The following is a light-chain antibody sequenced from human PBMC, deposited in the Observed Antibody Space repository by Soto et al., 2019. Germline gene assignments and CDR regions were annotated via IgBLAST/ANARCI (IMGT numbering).Light chain of an antibody. CDR1: QDISNY. CDR3: QQYNILST. V-gene: IGKV1-5*03. Sequence: DIQMTQSPSSLSASVGDRITITCRASQDISNYLAWYQQKPGKVPKLLIYKASSLESGVPSRFSGSGSGTEFTLTISSLHPDDFVTYYCQQYNILSTFGQGTKVDTK. J-gene: IGKJ1*01. CDR2: KAS.